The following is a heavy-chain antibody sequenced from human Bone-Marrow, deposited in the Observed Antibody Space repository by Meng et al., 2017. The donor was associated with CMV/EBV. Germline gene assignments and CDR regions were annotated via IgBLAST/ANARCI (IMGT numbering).Heavy chain of an antibody. CDR1: GFTVSSNY. D-gene: IGHD2-2*01. V-gene: IGHV3-53*01. Sequence: GESLKISCAASGFTVSSNYMSWVRQAPGKGLEWVSVIYSGGSTYYADSVKGRFTISRDNSKNTLYIQMNSLRAEDTAVYYCAYLASAARPYWGQGTLVTFSS. CDR3: AYLASAARPY. CDR2: IYSGGST. J-gene: IGHJ4*02.